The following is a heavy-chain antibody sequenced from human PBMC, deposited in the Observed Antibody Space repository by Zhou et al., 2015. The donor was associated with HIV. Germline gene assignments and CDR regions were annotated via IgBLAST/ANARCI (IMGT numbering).Heavy chain of an antibody. D-gene: IGHD6-13*01. CDR1: GFIFSRFG. CDR3: AKSYSYSPIDAFDI. J-gene: IGHJ3*02. V-gene: IGHV3-30*18. Sequence: QMQLVESGGGVVPPGRSLRLSCAASGFIFSRFGMQWVRQAPVKGLEWVAFISYDGEIKYYGDSVKGRITISRDNSKNTLYLQMNSLRAEDTAVYYCAKSYSYSPIDAFDIWGQGDNGHRRLQ. CDR2: ISYDGEIK.